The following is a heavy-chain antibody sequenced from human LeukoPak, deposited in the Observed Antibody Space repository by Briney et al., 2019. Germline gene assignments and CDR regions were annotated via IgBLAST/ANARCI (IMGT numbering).Heavy chain of an antibody. J-gene: IGHJ6*03. V-gene: IGHV1-8*01. Sequence: ASVKVSCKASGYTFTSYDINWVRQATGQGLEWMGWMNPNSGNTGYAQKFQGRVTMTRDTSISTAYKELSSLRSEDTAVYYCAKRGDFWSGYYTDYYYYMDVWGKGTTVTVSS. CDR2: MNPNSGNT. CDR3: AKRGDFWSGYYTDYYYYMDV. D-gene: IGHD3-3*01. CDR1: GYTFTSYD.